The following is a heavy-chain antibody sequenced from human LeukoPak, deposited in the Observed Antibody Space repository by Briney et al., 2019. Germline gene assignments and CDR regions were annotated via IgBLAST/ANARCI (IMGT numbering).Heavy chain of an antibody. CDR1: GDSVSSNSAA. J-gene: IGHJ4*02. D-gene: IGHD6-19*01. V-gene: IGHV6-1*01. CDR2: TYYRSKWYN. Sequence: SQTLSLTCAISGDSVSSNSAAWNWIRQSPSRGLEWLGRTYYRSKWYNDYAVSVKSRITVNPDTSKNQFSLQLNSVTPEDTAVYYCAREEYSSGWYHRVHRRSGYDYWGQGTLVTVSS. CDR3: AREEYSSGWYHRVHRRSGYDY.